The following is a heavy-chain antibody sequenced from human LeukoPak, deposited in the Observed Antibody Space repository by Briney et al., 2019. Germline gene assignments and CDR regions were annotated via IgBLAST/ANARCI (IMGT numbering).Heavy chain of an antibody. J-gene: IGHJ3*02. CDR1: GYTLTGLS. CDR3: ATGDYYDSSVHAFDI. Sequence: ALVKVSCKVSGYTLTGLSMHWVRQAPGKGLEWMGGFDPEDGETIYAQKFQGRVTMTEDTSTDTAYMELSSLRSEDTAVYYCATGDYYDSSVHAFDIWGQGTMVTVSS. V-gene: IGHV1-24*01. CDR2: FDPEDGET. D-gene: IGHD3-22*01.